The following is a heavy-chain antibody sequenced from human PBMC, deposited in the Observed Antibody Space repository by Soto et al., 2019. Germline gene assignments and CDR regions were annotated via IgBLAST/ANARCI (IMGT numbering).Heavy chain of an antibody. V-gene: IGHV4-39*01. D-gene: IGHD3-22*01. CDR3: ARHKYHSSGPSAC. CDR1: GGSISSSSYY. Sequence: PSETLSLTCTVSGGSISSSSYYWGWIRQPPGKGLEWIGSIYYSGSTYYNPSLKSRVTISVDTSKNQFSLKLSSVTAADTAVYNCARHKYHSSGPSACWGQGTLVTVSS. CDR2: IYYSGST. J-gene: IGHJ4*02.